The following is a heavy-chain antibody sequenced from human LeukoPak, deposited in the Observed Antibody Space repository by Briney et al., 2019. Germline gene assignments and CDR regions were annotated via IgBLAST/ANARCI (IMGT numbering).Heavy chain of an antibody. D-gene: IGHD1-7*01. CDR2: IYHSGST. CDR3: ARGNYYFDY. Sequence: SQTLSLTCAVSGGSISSGGYSWSWIRQPPGKGLEWIGYIYHSGSTYYNPSLKSRVTISVDRSKNQFSLKLSSVTAADTAVYYCARGNYYFDYWGQGTLVTVSS. CDR1: GGSISSGGYS. J-gene: IGHJ4*02. V-gene: IGHV4-30-2*01.